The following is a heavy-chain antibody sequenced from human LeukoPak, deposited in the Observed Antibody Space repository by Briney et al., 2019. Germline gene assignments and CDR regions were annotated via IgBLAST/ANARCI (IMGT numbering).Heavy chain of an antibody. Sequence: GGSLRLSCAASGFTFGSYAMSWVRQAPGKGLEWGSAISGSGGSTYYADSVKGWFTISRDNSKNTLYLQMNSLRAEDTAVYYCAKCGVGWRSPVDYWGQGTLVTVSS. V-gene: IGHV3-23*01. CDR3: AKCGVGWRSPVDY. CDR1: GFTFGSYA. D-gene: IGHD1-26*01. CDR2: ISGSGGST. J-gene: IGHJ4*02.